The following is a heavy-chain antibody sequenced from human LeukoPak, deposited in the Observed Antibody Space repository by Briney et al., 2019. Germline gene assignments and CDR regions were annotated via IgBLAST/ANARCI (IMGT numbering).Heavy chain of an antibody. CDR2: INPNSGGT. J-gene: IGHJ3*02. CDR3: ARGDAFDI. CDR1: GNTFTGYH. V-gene: IGHV1-2*02. Sequence: GASVKVSCKASGNTFTGYHIHWVRQAPGQGLEWVGWINPNSGGTNYAQNFQGRVTMTRDTSISTAYMELSSLKSDDTAVYYCARGDAFDIWGQGTMVTVSS.